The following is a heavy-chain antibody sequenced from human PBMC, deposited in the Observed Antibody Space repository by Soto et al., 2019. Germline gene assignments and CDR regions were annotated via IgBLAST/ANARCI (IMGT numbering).Heavy chain of an antibody. V-gene: IGHV1-46*01. J-gene: IGHJ6*02. CDR2: INPSGGST. D-gene: IGHD2-2*03. Sequence: ASVKVSCKASGYPFTSYYMHWVRQAPGQGLEWMGIINPSGGSTSYAQKFQGRVTMTRDTSTSTVYMELSSLRSEDTAVYYCARSWMGYYYGMDVWGQGTTVTVSS. CDR3: ARSWMGYYYGMDV. CDR1: GYPFTSYY.